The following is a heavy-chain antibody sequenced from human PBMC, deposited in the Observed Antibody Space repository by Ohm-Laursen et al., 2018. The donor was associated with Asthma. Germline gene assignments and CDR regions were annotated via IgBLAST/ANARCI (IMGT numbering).Heavy chain of an antibody. V-gene: IGHV3-21*04. CDR3: AKVVLMDV. D-gene: IGHD3-16*02. Sequence: SLRLSCAASGYTFSRYSIHWIRQAPGKGLEWVASISTASTFIYYADSVRGRFTTSRDNARNLVFLQMDSLRAEDTAVYYCAKVVLMDVWGQGTTVTVSS. J-gene: IGHJ6*02. CDR1: GYTFSRYS. CDR2: ISTASTFI.